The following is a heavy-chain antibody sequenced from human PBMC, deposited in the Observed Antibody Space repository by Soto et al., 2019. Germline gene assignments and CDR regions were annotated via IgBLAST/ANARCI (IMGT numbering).Heavy chain of an antibody. V-gene: IGHV3-30*04. Sequence: QVHLVESGGGVIQPGRSLRLSCAASEFTLRSYTMHWVRQAPGKGLEWVATISYDGGKTYYAGSVRGRFTISRDNSKNTLFLQRDSLNPEDTAVSFCARDRDSTYFPPLYFFDFWAQGPRFTVPS. CDR1: EFTLRSYT. CDR3: ARDRDSTYFPPLYFFDF. CDR2: ISYDGGKT. J-gene: IGHJ4*02. D-gene: IGHD1-26*01.